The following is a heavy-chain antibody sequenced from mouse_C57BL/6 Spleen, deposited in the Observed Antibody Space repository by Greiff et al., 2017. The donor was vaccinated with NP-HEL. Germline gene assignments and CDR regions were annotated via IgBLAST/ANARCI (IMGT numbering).Heavy chain of an antibody. D-gene: IGHD1-1*01. V-gene: IGHV1-64*01. CDR1: GYTFTSYW. Sequence: QVQLQQPGAELVKPGASVKLSCKASGYTFTSYWMHWVKQRPGQGLEWIGMIHPNSGSTNYNEKFKSKATLTVDKSSSTAYMQLSSLTSEDSAVYYCARLGITTVVARGDYWGQGTTLTVSS. CDR3: ARLGITTVVARGDY. J-gene: IGHJ2*01. CDR2: IHPNSGST.